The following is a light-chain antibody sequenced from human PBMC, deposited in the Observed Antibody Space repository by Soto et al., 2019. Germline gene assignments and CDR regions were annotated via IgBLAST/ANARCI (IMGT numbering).Light chain of an antibody. V-gene: IGKV1-9*01. Sequence: IQLTQSPSSLSASVGDRVTITCRASKGINNYLGWYQQKPGKAPKLLIYAASTLLSGVTLRFSGSGSGTDFTLTISSLQSEDFATYYFQHLDSFPCTFGGGTKVESK. J-gene: IGKJ4*01. CDR1: KGINNY. CDR3: QHLDSFPCT. CDR2: AAS.